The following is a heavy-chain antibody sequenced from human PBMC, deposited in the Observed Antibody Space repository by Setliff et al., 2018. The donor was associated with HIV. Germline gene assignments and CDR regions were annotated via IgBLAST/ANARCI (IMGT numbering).Heavy chain of an antibody. Sequence: PSETLSLTCTVSGGSTSNEYWSWIRQPPGKGLEWIGEINHSGDTNYNPSLKSRVTMSVDTSKNQFSLRLSSVTAADTAVYYCARDQKGYSYGYFDSWGQGTLVTVSS. CDR1: GGSTSNEY. V-gene: IGHV4-59*12. D-gene: IGHD5-18*01. J-gene: IGHJ4*02. CDR3: ARDQKGYSYGYFDS. CDR2: INHSGDT.